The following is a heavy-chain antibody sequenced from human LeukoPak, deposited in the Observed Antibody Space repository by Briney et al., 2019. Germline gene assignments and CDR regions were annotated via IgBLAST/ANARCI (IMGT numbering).Heavy chain of an antibody. CDR1: GFTFNSYA. CDR3: ARARIAAAVPNWFDP. J-gene: IGHJ5*02. D-gene: IGHD6-13*01. Sequence: SLRLSCAASGFTFNSYAMHWLGQAPGKELQWVAGISYDGSNKYYTDSVKGRFTISRDNSKNTLYLQMNSLRAEDTAVYYCARARIAAAVPNWFDPWGQGTLVTVSS. V-gene: IGHV3-30*04. CDR2: ISYDGSNK.